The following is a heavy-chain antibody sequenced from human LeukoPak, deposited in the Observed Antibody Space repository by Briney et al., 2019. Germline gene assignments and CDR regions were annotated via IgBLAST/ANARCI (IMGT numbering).Heavy chain of an antibody. D-gene: IGHD3-22*01. CDR3: AVGPGHYYDSSGYYFLDY. CDR1: GGSFSGYY. V-gene: IGHV4-34*01. CDR2: INHSGST. Sequence: SETLSLTCAVYGGSFSGYYWSWIRQPPGKGLEWIGEINHSGSTNYNPSLKSRVTISVDTSKKKFSLKLSSVTAADTAVYYCAVGPGHYYDSSGYYFLDYWGQGTLVTVSS. J-gene: IGHJ4*02.